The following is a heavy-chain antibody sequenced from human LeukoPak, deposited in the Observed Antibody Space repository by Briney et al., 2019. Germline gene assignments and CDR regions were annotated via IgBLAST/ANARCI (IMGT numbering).Heavy chain of an antibody. CDR3: ARDYYYGSGSYSAYYYMDV. J-gene: IGHJ6*03. CDR1: GYTFTSYY. D-gene: IGHD3-10*01. V-gene: IGHV1-46*01. Sequence: ASVKVSCKASGYTFTSYYIHWVRQAPGQGLEWMGIINPSGGSTSYAQKFQGRVTMTRDMSTSTVYMELSSLRSEDTAVYYCARDYYYGSGSYSAYYYMDVWGKGTTVTVSS. CDR2: INPSGGST.